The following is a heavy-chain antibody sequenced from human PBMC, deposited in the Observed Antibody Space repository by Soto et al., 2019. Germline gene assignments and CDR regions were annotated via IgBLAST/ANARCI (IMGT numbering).Heavy chain of an antibody. Sequence: PSETLSLTCTVSGDSISSYYFNWIRQPPGRGLEWIGYIHYSGSTNYNPSLKSRVTMSVDTSKNQFSLKLSSVTAADTAVYYCARGRQYYDILTGYYPSWFDPWGQGTLVTVSS. CDR2: IHYSGST. V-gene: IGHV4-59*12. D-gene: IGHD3-9*01. CDR1: GDSISSYY. CDR3: ARGRQYYDILTGYYPSWFDP. J-gene: IGHJ5*02.